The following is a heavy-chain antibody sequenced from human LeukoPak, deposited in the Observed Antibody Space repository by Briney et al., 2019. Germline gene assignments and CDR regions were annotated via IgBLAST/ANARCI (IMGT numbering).Heavy chain of an antibody. CDR2: ISGSGGST. Sequence: GGSLRLSCAASGFTFGIYAMSWVRQAPGEGLEWVSAISGSGGSTYYADSVKGRFTISRDNSKSTLYLQMNSLRAEDTAVYYCANRVAAAGRGFDYWGQGSLVTVSS. CDR3: ANRVAAAGRGFDY. V-gene: IGHV3-23*01. J-gene: IGHJ4*02. D-gene: IGHD6-13*01. CDR1: GFTFGIYA.